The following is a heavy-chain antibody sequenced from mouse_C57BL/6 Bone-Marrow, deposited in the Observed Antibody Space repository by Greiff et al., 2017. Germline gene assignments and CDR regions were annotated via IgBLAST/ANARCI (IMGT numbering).Heavy chain of an antibody. CDR2: IDPSDSYT. D-gene: IGHD1-1*02. J-gene: IGHJ2*01. CDR1: GYTFTSYW. CDR3: ARSGGNFFDY. V-gene: IGHV1-69*01. Sequence: QVQLQQPGAELVMPGASVKLSCKASGYTFTSYWMHWVKQRPGQGLEWIGEIDPSDSYTNYNQKFKGKATLTVDKSSSPAYMQLSSLTSEDSAVYYCARSGGNFFDYWGQGTTLTVSS.